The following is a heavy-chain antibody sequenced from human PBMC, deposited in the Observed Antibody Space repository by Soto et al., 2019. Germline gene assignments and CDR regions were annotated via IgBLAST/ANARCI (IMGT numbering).Heavy chain of an antibody. CDR1: GYTFNSYY. CDR3: ASFTIAVAGDNWFDP. Sequence: GASVEVSCKASGYTFNSYYMHWVRQAPGQGLEWMGWISAYNGNTNYAQKLQGRVTMTTDTSTSTAYMELRSLRSDDTAVYYCASFTIAVAGDNWFDPWGQGTLVTVSS. V-gene: IGHV1-18*04. J-gene: IGHJ5*02. D-gene: IGHD6-19*01. CDR2: ISAYNGNT.